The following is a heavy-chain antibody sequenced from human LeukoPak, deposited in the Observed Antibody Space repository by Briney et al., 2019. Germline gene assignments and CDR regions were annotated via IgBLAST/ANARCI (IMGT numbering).Heavy chain of an antibody. CDR3: ARGRYYYESSDYYYYFDY. CDR2: IYYSGST. D-gene: IGHD3-22*01. V-gene: IGHV4-59*01. Sequence: TSETLSLTCTVSGGSISSYYWSCIRQPPGKGLEWIGYIYYSGSTNYNPSLKSRVTISVDTSKNQFSLKLSSVTAADTAVYYCARGRYYYESSDYYYYFDYWGQGTLVTVSS. J-gene: IGHJ4*02. CDR1: GGSISSYY.